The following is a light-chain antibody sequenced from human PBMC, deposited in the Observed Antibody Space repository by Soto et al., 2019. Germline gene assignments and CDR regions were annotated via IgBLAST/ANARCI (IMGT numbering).Light chain of an antibody. CDR1: QSVSSY. CDR2: DAS. J-gene: IGKJ4*01. CDR3: QQRSNWPLT. Sequence: ELMLTQSPATLSFSPGERATLSCRASQSVSSYLAWYQQKPGQAPRLLIYDASNRATGIPARFSGSGSGTDLTLTISSLEPEDVEVYYGQQRSNWPLTFGGGTKVDIK. V-gene: IGKV3-11*01.